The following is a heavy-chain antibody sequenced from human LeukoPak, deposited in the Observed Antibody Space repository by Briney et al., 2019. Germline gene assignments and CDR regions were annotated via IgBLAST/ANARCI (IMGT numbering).Heavy chain of an antibody. J-gene: IGHJ6*02. Sequence: ASVKVSCKASGYTFTSYGISWERQAPGQGLEWMGWISAYNGNTNYAQKLQGRVTMTTDTSTSTAYMELRSLRSDDTAVYYCARCLGVTPEDYYYYYYGMDVWGQGTTVTVSS. CDR3: ARCLGVTPEDYYYYYYGMDV. D-gene: IGHD3-3*01. CDR2: ISAYNGNT. V-gene: IGHV1-18*01. CDR1: GYTFTSYG.